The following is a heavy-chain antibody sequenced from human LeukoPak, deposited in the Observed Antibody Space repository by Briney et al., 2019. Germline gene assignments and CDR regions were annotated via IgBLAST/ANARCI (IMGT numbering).Heavy chain of an antibody. V-gene: IGHV3-23*01. CDR1: GFTFGTYD. D-gene: IGHD2-2*03. J-gene: IGHJ3*02. CDR3: AKGGYFNFEN. CDR2: ISRSGPT. Sequence: PGGSLRLSCAASGFTFGTYDMQWVRQAPGKGLEWVSGISRSGPTYYTDSVRGRFTISRDNSKDTLYLQMNSLRAADTAVYYCAKGGYFNFENWGHGTMVSVSS.